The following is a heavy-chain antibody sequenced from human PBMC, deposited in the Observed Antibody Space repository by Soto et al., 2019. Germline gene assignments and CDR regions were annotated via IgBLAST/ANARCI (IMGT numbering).Heavy chain of an antibody. V-gene: IGHV4-34*01. CDR1: GGSFSGYY. J-gene: IGHJ4*02. CDR2: INHSGST. D-gene: IGHD2-21*02. Sequence: SETLSLTCAVYGGSFSGYYWSWIRQPPGKGLEWIGEINHSGSTNYNPSLKSRVTISVDTSKNQFSLRLSSVTAADTAVYYCARETLGGYSEVVAALDYWGQGTLVTVSS. CDR3: ARETLGGYSEVVAALDY.